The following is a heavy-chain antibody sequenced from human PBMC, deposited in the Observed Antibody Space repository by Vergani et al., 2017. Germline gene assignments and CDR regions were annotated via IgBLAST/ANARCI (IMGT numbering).Heavy chain of an antibody. CDR1: GESFSSFY. Sequence: QVHLQQWGAGVVKPSGTLSLTCAVFGESFSSFYWCWSRQPPGKGLEWIGEINNDGHTNYNPSLGSRVTVSRDTAKNQLSLNLMSVTAADTAMYYCAVRPRVNLEGGEIATKRTFDYWSQGSLVTVSS. CDR2: INNDGHT. J-gene: IGHJ4*02. D-gene: IGHD3-16*01. CDR3: AVRPRVNLEGGEIATKRTFDY. V-gene: IGHV4-34*02.